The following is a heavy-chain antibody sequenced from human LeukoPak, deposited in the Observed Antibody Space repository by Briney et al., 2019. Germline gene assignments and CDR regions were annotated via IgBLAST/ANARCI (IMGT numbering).Heavy chain of an antibody. CDR1: GGSFSGYY. J-gene: IGHJ4*02. V-gene: IGHV4-34*01. CDR3: ARGASYSSSSRFDY. CDR2: INHSGST. D-gene: IGHD6-6*01. Sequence: SETLSLTCAVYGGSFSGYYWSWIRQPPGEGLEWIGEINHSGSTNYNPSLKSRVTISVDTSKNQFSLKLSSVTAADTAVYYCARGASYSSSSRFDYWGQGTLVTVSS.